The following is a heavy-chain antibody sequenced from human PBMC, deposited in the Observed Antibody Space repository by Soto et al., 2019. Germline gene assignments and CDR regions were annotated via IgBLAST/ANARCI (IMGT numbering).Heavy chain of an antibody. D-gene: IGHD6-13*01. CDR1: GGTISSSNW. J-gene: IGHJ6*02. CDR3: ARDGVAASYYYYGMDV. V-gene: IGHV4-4*02. Sequence: PSQTLSLSYAVSGGTISSSNWWSWVRQTPGKGLEWIGEIYHSGSTNYNPSLKSRVTISVDKSKNQFSLKLSSVTAADTAVYYCARDGVAASYYYYGMDVWGQGTTVSVSS. CDR2: IYHSGST.